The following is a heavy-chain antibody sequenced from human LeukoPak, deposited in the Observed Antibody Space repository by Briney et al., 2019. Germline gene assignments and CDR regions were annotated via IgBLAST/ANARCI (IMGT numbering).Heavy chain of an antibody. J-gene: IGHJ4*02. CDR3: AKVHSSSWINLDY. Sequence: PGGSLRLSCAASGFTFSSYAMSWVRQAPGEGLEWVSAISGSGDSTYYAASVKGRFTISRDKSKNTLYLQMNSLRAEDTAVYYCAKVHSSSWINLDYWGQGTLVTVSS. CDR2: ISGSGDST. D-gene: IGHD6-13*01. CDR1: GFTFSSYA. V-gene: IGHV3-23*01.